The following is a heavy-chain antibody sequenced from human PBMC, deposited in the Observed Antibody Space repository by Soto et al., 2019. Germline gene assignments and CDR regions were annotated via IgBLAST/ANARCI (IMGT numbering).Heavy chain of an antibody. Sequence: ASVKVSCKASGYTFTSYAMHWVRQAPGQRLEWMGWINAGNGNTKYSQKFQGRVTITRDTSASTAYMELSSLRSEDTAVYYCARVYCSGGSCYSAYYFDYWGQGTLVTVSS. CDR2: INAGNGNT. CDR3: ARVYCSGGSCYSAYYFDY. J-gene: IGHJ4*02. CDR1: GYTFTSYA. V-gene: IGHV1-3*01. D-gene: IGHD2-15*01.